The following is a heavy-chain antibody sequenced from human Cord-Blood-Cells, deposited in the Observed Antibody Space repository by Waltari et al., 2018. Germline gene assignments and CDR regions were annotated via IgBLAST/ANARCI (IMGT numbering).Heavy chain of an antibody. CDR3: ARGRWDIVVVVAALWSVDL. CDR2: INHSGST. J-gene: IGHJ2*01. CDR1: GGSFSGYY. Sequence: QVQLQQWGAGLLKPSETLSLTCAVYGGSFSGYYWSWIRQPPGKGLEWIGEINHSGSTNYNPSLKSRVTISVDTSKNQFSLKLSSVTAADTAVYYCARGRWDIVVVVAALWSVDLWGRGTLVTVSS. D-gene: IGHD2-15*01. V-gene: IGHV4-34*01.